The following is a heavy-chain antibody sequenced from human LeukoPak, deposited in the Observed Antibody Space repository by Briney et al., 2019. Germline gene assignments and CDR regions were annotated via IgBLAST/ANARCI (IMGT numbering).Heavy chain of an antibody. CDR1: GYSISSGYY. J-gene: IGHJ4*02. CDR2: IYHSGST. V-gene: IGHV4-38-2*02. Sequence: ASETLSLTCTVSGYSISSGYYWGWIRQPPGKGLEWIGSIYHSGSTYYNPSLKSRVTISVDTSKNQFSLKLSSVTAADTAVYYCARDGDYSNFFFDYWGQGTLVTVSS. CDR3: ARDGDYSNFFFDY. D-gene: IGHD4-11*01.